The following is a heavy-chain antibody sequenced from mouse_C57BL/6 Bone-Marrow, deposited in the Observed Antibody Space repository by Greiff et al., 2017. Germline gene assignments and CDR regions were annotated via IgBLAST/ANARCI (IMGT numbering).Heavy chain of an antibody. D-gene: IGHD2-1*01. Sequence: EVKLVESGGGLVKPGGSLKLSCAASGFTFSDYGMHWVRQVPEKGLEWVAYISSGSSTIYYADTVKGRFTISRDNTKNTLFLQMTSLRSEDTAMYYCARVYYGNYDWFAYWGQGTLVTVSA. CDR1: GFTFSDYG. CDR3: ARVYYGNYDWFAY. J-gene: IGHJ3*01. CDR2: ISSGSSTI. V-gene: IGHV5-17*01.